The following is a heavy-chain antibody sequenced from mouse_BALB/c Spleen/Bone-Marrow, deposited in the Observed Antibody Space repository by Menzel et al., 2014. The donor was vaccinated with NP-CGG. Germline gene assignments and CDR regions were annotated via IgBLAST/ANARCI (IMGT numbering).Heavy chain of an antibody. CDR1: GYTFTDYV. J-gene: IGHJ2*01. CDR2: IYPGSGST. Sequence: VQLQQSGPDLVKPGASLKMSCKASGYTFTDYVISWVKQRTGQGLEWIGEIYPGSGSTYYNEKFKGKVTLTADKSSNTTYMQLSSLTSEDSAVYFCARWSFDYWGQGTTLTVSS. CDR3: ARWSFDY. V-gene: IGHV1-77*01.